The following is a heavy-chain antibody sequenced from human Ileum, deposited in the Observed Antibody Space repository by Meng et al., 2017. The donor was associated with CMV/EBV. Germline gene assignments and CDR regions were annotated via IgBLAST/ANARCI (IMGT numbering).Heavy chain of an antibody. CDR1: GYTFTSYY. D-gene: IGHD2-2*01. J-gene: IGHJ4*02. CDR3: ARGYCSSTSCYVLFDY. V-gene: IGHV1-46*01. Sequence: ASVKVSCKASGYTFTSYYMHWVRQAPGQGLEWMGIINPSGGSTSYAQKFQGRVTMTRDTSTSTVYMELSSLRSEDTAVYYCARGYCSSTSCYVLFDYWGQGTLVTVSS. CDR2: INPSGGST.